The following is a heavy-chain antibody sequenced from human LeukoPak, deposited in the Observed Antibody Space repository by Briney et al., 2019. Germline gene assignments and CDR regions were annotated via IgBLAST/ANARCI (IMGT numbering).Heavy chain of an antibody. J-gene: IGHJ3*01. D-gene: IGHD4-23*01. CDR2: ITSTTSST. CDR3: AKDPNGDYVGASDF. Sequence: GGSLRLSCAASGFTFSIYAMHWVRQAPGKGLEWVSTITSTTSSTSYADSVKGRFTISRDNSKRTLYLQMNSLRAEDTALYYCAKDPNGDYVGASDFWGQGTLVTVSS. CDR1: GFTFSIYA. V-gene: IGHV3-23*01.